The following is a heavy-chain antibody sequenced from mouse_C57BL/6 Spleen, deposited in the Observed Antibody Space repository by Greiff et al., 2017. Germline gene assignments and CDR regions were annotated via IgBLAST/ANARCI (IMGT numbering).Heavy chain of an antibody. V-gene: IGHV5-17*01. D-gene: IGHD2-4*01. CDR1: GFTFSDYG. CDR3: ARFYDYDRYFDV. CDR2: ISSGSSTI. Sequence: EVQLQESGGGLVKPGGSLKLSCAASGFTFSDYGMHWVRQAPEKGLEWVAYISSGSSTIYYADTVKGRFTISRDNAKNTLFLQMTSLRSEDTAMYYGARFYDYDRYFDVWGTGTTVTVSS. J-gene: IGHJ1*03.